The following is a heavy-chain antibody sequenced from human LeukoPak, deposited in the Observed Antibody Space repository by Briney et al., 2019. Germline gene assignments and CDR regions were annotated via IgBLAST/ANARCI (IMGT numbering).Heavy chain of an antibody. CDR1: GFTFSSYG. Sequence: PGGSLRLSCAASGFTFSSYGMHWVRQAPGKGLEWVAFIRYDGSNKYYADSVKGRFTISRDNSKNTLYLQMNSLRAEDTAVYYCAKGRWSPAGIVGATLLDYWGQGTLVTVSS. CDR2: IRYDGSNK. CDR3: AKGRWSPAGIVGATLLDY. V-gene: IGHV3-30*02. J-gene: IGHJ4*02. D-gene: IGHD1-26*01.